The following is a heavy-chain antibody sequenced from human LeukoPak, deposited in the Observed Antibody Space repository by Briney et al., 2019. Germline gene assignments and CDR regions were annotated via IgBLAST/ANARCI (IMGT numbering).Heavy chain of an antibody. V-gene: IGHV3-11*01. Sequence: PGGSLRLSCAASGFTFSDHYMSWIRQAPGRGLEWVSYIFNSGSTIYYADSVKGRFTISRDNAKNSLYLQMNSLRAEDTAVYYCARGHYSMDVWGQGTTVTVSS. J-gene: IGHJ6*02. CDR3: ARGHYSMDV. CDR1: GFTFSDHY. CDR2: IFNSGSTI.